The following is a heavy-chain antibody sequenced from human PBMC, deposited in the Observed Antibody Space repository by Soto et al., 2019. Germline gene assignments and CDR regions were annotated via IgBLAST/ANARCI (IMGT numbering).Heavy chain of an antibody. CDR2: IRSKANNFAT. V-gene: IGHV3-73*02. CDR1: GFSFSAAA. J-gene: IGHJ4*02. D-gene: IGHD6-13*01. Sequence: VQLVESGGGLVQPGGSLKLSCVASGFSFSAAAMHWVRQASGKGLEWVGRIRSKANNFATAYAASVNGRFTISRDDSKNTAYLQMNSLKTEDTAVYFCAGPGYSNSWYEDSFDYWGQGTLVTVSS. CDR3: AGPGYSNSWYEDSFDY.